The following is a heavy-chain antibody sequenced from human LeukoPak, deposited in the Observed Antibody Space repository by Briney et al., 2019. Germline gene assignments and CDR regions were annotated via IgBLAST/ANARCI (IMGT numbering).Heavy chain of an antibody. Sequence: ASVKVSCKASGYTFSDYHLHWVRQAPGQGLEWMGWITPNTGDTTHAQKFQGRVTMTRDTSINTAYMELRSLRSDDTAIYYCARLSESGFDPWGQGTLVTVSS. CDR1: GYTFSDYH. CDR3: ARLSESGFDP. D-gene: IGHD3-3*01. J-gene: IGHJ5*02. CDR2: ITPNTGDT. V-gene: IGHV1-2*02.